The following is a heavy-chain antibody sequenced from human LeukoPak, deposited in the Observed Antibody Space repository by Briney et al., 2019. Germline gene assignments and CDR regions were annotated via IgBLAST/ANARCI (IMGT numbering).Heavy chain of an antibody. Sequence: GGSLRLSCAASGFTFRSHWMHWVRQAPGKGLVFVSRIKRDGSSTAYVDSVKGRFTISRDDAKNTLYLQMDSLRVEDTAVYYCARTIGDYYHDYWGQGTLVTVSS. CDR3: ARTIGDYYHDY. D-gene: IGHD4-17*01. J-gene: IGHJ4*02. CDR2: IKRDGSST. CDR1: GFTFRSHW. V-gene: IGHV3-74*01.